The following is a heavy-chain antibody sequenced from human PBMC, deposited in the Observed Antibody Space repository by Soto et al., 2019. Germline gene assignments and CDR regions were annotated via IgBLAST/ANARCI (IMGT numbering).Heavy chain of an antibody. CDR1: GRSISNYY. Sequence: SDTLSLSCTVSGRSISNYYWRWIRQPPGESLEWVGYIYNSETTTYNPSLESRVTVSVDTSKNQFSLTLRSVTAADTAVYYCARHWVGRRADDTSYPFDLWGQGTMVT. CDR3: ARHWVGRRADDTSYPFDL. CDR2: IYNSETT. J-gene: IGHJ3*01. V-gene: IGHV4-59*08. D-gene: IGHD3-9*01.